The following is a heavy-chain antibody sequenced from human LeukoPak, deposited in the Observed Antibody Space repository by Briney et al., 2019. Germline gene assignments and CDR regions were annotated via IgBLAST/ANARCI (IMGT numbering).Heavy chain of an antibody. CDR3: ARGSIAVAVYFDY. J-gene: IGHJ4*02. D-gene: IGHD6-19*01. CDR1: GGSFSGYY. V-gene: IGHV4-34*01. Sequence: SETLSLTCAVYGGSFSGYYWSWIRQPPGKGLEWIGEINHSGSTNYNPSLKSRVTISVDTSKNQFSLKLSSVTAADTAVYCCARGSIAVAVYFDYWGQGTLVTVSS. CDR2: INHSGST.